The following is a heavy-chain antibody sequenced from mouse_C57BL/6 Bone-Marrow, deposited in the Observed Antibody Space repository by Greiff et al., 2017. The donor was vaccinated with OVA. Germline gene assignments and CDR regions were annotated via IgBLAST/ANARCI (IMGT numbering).Heavy chain of an antibody. CDR3: TTQLRLRWFAY. D-gene: IGHD3-2*02. J-gene: IGHJ3*01. CDR2: IDPENGDT. Sequence: VQLKQSGAELVRPGASVKLSCTASGFNIKDDYMHWVKQRPEQGLEWIGWIDPENGDTEYASKFQGKATITADTSSNTAYLQPSSLTSEDTAVYYCTTQLRLRWFAYWGQGTLVTVSA. V-gene: IGHV14-4*01. CDR1: GFNIKDDY.